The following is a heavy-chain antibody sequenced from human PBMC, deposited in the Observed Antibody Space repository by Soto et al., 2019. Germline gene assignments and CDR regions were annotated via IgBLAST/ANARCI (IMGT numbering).Heavy chain of an antibody. Sequence: QVRLQESGPGHVRLSETLSLTCSVSGGSISSYYWSWVRQPAGKGPAWIGRIYSNGDTDYTSSLKSRVTMSIDTSKNQFSLKLSSVTAADTAVYYCARDTRLEGATVGLYDFWGQGTLVTVSS. CDR1: GGSISSYY. V-gene: IGHV4-4*07. CDR3: ARDTRLEGATVGLYDF. CDR2: IYSNGDT. J-gene: IGHJ4*02. D-gene: IGHD1-26*01.